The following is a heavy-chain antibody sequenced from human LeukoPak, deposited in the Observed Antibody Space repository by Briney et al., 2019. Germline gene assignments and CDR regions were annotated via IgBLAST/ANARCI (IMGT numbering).Heavy chain of an antibody. CDR2: IYYSGNT. CDR1: GDSISSGDYY. Sequence: PSETLSLTCTVSGDSISSGDYYWSWIRQPPGKGLEWIGYIYYSGNTNYNPSLKSRVTISVDTSKNQFSLKLSSVTAADTAVYYCARKSRGYSGSYDYWGQGTLVTVSS. CDR3: ARKSRGYSGSYDY. J-gene: IGHJ4*02. V-gene: IGHV4-61*08. D-gene: IGHD1-26*01.